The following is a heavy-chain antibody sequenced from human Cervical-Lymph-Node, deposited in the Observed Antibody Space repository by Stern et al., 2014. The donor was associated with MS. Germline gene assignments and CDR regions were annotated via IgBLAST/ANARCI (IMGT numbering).Heavy chain of an antibody. J-gene: IGHJ4*02. V-gene: IGHV1-2*02. CDR2: ISPKTGSA. CDR1: GYTFTAYF. D-gene: IGHD1-26*01. Sequence: HVQLVQSGAEVARPGASVTVSCKASGYTFTAYFLHWVRQAPGHGLEWMGWISPKTGSATYAQKFQDRVTMTRDTSINTGYMEVSSLRSDDTAVYYCARDRGSYSDYWGQGTLVAVSS. CDR3: ARDRGSYSDY.